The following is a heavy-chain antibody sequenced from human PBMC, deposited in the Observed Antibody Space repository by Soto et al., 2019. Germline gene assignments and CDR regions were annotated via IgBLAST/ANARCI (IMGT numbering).Heavy chain of an antibody. Sequence: PSETLSLTCTVSGGSISSGGYYWSWIRQHPGKGLEWIGYIYYSGSTYYNPSLKSRVTISVDTSKNQFSLKLSSVTAADTAVYSRETYKPSTAARCFDTWGQGTLVTVSS. CDR3: ETYKPSTAARCFDT. J-gene: IGHJ5*02. V-gene: IGHV4-31*03. CDR1: GGSISSGGYY. D-gene: IGHD6-13*01. CDR2: IYYSGST.